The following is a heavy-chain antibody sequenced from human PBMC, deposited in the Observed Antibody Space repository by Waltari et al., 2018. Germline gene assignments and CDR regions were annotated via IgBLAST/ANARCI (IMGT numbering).Heavy chain of an antibody. CDR2: FDPEDGET. D-gene: IGHD3-22*01. CDR1: GYTLTELS. Sequence: QVQLVQSGAEVKKPGASVKVSCKVAGYTLTELSMQWLRQAPGKGLEWMGGFDPEDGETIYAQKFQGRVTMTEDTSTDTAYMELSSLRSEDTAVYYCATDRHRYYPIGAFDIWGQGTMVTVSS. J-gene: IGHJ3*02. CDR3: ATDRHRYYPIGAFDI. V-gene: IGHV1-24*01.